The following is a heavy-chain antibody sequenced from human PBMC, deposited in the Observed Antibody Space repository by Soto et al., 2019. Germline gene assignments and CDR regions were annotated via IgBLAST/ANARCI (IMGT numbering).Heavy chain of an antibody. CDR3: ARVPSMVRGVIPDY. D-gene: IGHD3-10*01. J-gene: IGHJ4*02. CDR1: GFTFSSYA. Sequence: GGSLRLSCAASGFTFSSYAMHWVRQAPGKGLEWVAVISYDGNNKYYADSVKGRFTISRDNSKNTLYLQMNSLRAEDTAVYYCARVPSMVRGVIPDYWGQGTLVTVSS. V-gene: IGHV3-30-3*01. CDR2: ISYDGNNK.